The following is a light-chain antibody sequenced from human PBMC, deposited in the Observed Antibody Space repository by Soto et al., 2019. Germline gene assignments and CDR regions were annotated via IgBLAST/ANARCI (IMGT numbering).Light chain of an antibody. CDR2: KDS. CDR1: ALSKQY. Sequence: SYELTQPPSVSVSPGQTARITCSGDALSKQYAYWYQQKPGQAPVLVIYKDSERPSGIPERFSGSGSGTTVTLTISGVQAEDEADYHCQSEDISATYVIFGGGTKVTVL. CDR3: QSEDISATYVI. V-gene: IGLV3-25*03. J-gene: IGLJ2*01.